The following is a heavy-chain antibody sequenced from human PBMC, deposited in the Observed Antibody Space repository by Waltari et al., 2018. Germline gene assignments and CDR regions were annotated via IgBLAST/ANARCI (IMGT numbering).Heavy chain of an antibody. V-gene: IGHV3-66*01. CDR1: GFSVDTKN. J-gene: IGHJ3*01. D-gene: IGHD3-22*01. CDR3: VRNLWEGSSYYATNDAYDV. Sequence: EVQLVESGGGLVQPGESLRLSCAASGFSVDTKNICWVRQAPGQGLEWVSVINIGGTSDYTASVRGRFTISRDLSKNTVYLQMDNLRHEDTAVYFCVRNLWEGSSYYATNDAYDVWGLGTRVTVSS. CDR2: INIGGTS.